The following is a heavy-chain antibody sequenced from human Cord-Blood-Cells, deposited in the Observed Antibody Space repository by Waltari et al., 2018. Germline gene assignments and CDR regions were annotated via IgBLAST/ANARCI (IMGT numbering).Heavy chain of an antibody. D-gene: IGHD6-19*01. Sequence: QVQLVESGGGVVQPGRSLRLSCAASGFTFSSYGMHWVRQAPGKGLEWVAVIWYDGSNKYYADSVKCRFTISRDNSKNTLYLQMNSLRAEDTAVYYCARETGYSSGWYFDYWGQRTLVTVSS. CDR1: GFTFSSYG. CDR2: IWYDGSNK. V-gene: IGHV3-33*01. CDR3: ARETGYSSGWYFDY. J-gene: IGHJ4*02.